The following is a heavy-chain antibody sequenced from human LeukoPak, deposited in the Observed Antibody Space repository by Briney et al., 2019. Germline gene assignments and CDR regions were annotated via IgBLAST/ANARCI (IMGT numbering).Heavy chain of an antibody. CDR3: AREWGLIAVAGGPGY. Sequence: GGSLGLSCAASGFTFSKYGMHWVRQAPGKGLEWVAHIWYDGQNKYYADSVKGRFNISRDNSKSILFLQMNDLRAEDTALYFCAREWGLIAVAGGPGYWGQGTPVTVSS. CDR1: GFTFSKYG. CDR2: IWYDGQNK. V-gene: IGHV3-33*01. D-gene: IGHD6-19*01. J-gene: IGHJ4*02.